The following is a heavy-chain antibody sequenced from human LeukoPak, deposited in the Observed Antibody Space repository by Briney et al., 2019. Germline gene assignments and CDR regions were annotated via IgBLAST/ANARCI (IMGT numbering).Heavy chain of an antibody. CDR3: ARDRAGDSFDI. V-gene: IGHV4-61*02. CDR2: ISTSGNT. J-gene: IGHJ3*02. D-gene: IGHD7-27*01. Sequence: SQTLSLTCTVSGGSISSGNYYWSWIRQPAGKGLEWIGRISTSGNTNYNPSLKSQVTISRHTSKNQFSLNLNFVTAADTAIYYCARDRAGDSFDIWGQGTLVTVSS. CDR1: GGSISSGNYY.